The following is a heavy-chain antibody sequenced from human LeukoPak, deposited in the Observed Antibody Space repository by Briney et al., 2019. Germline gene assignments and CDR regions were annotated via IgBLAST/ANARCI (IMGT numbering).Heavy chain of an antibody. CDR3: ARVIVGADYDAFDI. J-gene: IGHJ3*02. Sequence: GGSLRLSCAASGFTFSSYSMNWVRQAPGKGLEWVSSISSSSSYIYYADSVKGRFTISRDNANNFLYLQMNTLRAEDTAVYYCARVIVGADYDAFDIWGHGTMVTVSS. CDR2: ISSSSSYI. D-gene: IGHD1-26*01. V-gene: IGHV3-21*01. CDR1: GFTFSSYS.